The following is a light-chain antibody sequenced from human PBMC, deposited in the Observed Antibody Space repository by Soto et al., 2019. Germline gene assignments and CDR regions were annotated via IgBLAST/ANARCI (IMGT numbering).Light chain of an antibody. CDR1: SSDVGGYNY. J-gene: IGLJ2*01. Sequence: QSALTQPPSESGSPGQSVTISCTGTSSDVGGYNYVSWYQQHPGKAPKLMIYEVSKRPPGVPDRFSGSKSGNTASLTVSGLQAEYEADYYCSSYAGSNNVVFGGGTKLTVL. CDR2: EVS. CDR3: SSYAGSNNVV. V-gene: IGLV2-8*01.